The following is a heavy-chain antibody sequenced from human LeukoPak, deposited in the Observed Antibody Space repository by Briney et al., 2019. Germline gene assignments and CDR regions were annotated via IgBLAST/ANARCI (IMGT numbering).Heavy chain of an antibody. V-gene: IGHV3-7*01. Sequence: GGSLRLSCAASGFTFSSYWMSWVRQAPGKGLEWVANIKQDGSEKYYVDSVKGRFTISRDNAKNSLYLQMNSLRAEDTAVYYCAREDYYDSSGYWNYYYYYYMDVWGKGTTVTVSS. J-gene: IGHJ6*03. CDR2: IKQDGSEK. CDR3: AREDYYDSSGYWNYYYYYYMDV. D-gene: IGHD3-22*01. CDR1: GFTFSSYW.